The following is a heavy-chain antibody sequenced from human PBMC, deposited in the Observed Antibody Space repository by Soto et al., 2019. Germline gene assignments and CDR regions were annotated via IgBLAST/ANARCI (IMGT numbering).Heavy chain of an antibody. J-gene: IGHJ4*02. CDR3: GRAGDSMATISH. V-gene: IGHV1-8*01. CDR1: GYTFSNND. CDR2: LNPNNGDT. Sequence: ASVKVSCKAAGYTFSNNDINWVRQAAGQGLEWMAWLNPNNGDTGYAQKFQGRVTMTRDTSISTAYMELTSLRPDDTAVYFCGRAGDSMATISHWGQGTLVTVSS. D-gene: IGHD5-12*01.